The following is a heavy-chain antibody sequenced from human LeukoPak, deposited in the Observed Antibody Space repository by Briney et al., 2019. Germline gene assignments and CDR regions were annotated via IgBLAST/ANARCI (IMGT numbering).Heavy chain of an antibody. V-gene: IGHV4-59*01. CDR3: ARGRRSSSYDY. CDR2: IYYSGST. Sequence: SETLSLTCTVSGGSISSYYWSWIRQPPGKGLEWIGYIYYSGSTNYNPSLKSRVTISADTSKNQFSLKLSSVTAADTAVYYCARGRRSSSYDYWGQGTLVTVSS. D-gene: IGHD6-6*01. CDR1: GGSISSYY. J-gene: IGHJ4*02.